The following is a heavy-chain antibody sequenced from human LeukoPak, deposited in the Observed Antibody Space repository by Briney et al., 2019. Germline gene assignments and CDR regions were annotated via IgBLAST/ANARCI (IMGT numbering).Heavy chain of an antibody. Sequence: GGSLRLSCAASGFTFSSYGMHWVRQAPGKGLEWVAVIWYDGSNKYYADSVKGRFTISRDNSKNTLYLQMNSLRAEDTAVYYCARGPLIAADGTLDYWGQGTLVTVSS. CDR2: IWYDGSNK. D-gene: IGHD6-13*01. CDR3: ARGPLIAADGTLDY. CDR1: GFTFSSYG. J-gene: IGHJ4*02. V-gene: IGHV3-33*01.